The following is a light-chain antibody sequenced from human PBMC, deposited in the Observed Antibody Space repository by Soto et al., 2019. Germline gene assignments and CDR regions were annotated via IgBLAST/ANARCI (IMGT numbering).Light chain of an antibody. CDR2: EVT. CDR1: SGDVGGYDY. V-gene: IGLV2-14*01. CDR3: SSHTSGSTRV. J-gene: IGLJ1*01. Sequence: QSVLTQPASVSGSPGQSIAISCTGTSGDVGGYDYVSWYQQHPDKAPKLMIYEVTKRPSWVSNRFSGSKSGSTASLTISGLQPEDEADYYGSSHTSGSTRVFGSGTKVTVL.